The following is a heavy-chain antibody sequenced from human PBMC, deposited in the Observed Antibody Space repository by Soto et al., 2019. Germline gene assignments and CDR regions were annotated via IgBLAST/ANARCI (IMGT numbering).Heavy chain of an antibody. CDR2: IWYDGSNK. CDR1: GFTFSSYG. D-gene: IGHD3-22*01. J-gene: IGHJ5*02. CDR3: ARDWSVYYYDSSGYQNNWFDP. V-gene: IGHV3-33*01. Sequence: PGGSLRQSCAASGFTFSSYGMHWVRQAPGKGLEWVAVIWYDGSNKYYADSVKGRFTISRDNSKNTLYLQMNSLRAEDTAVYYCARDWSVYYYDSSGYQNNWFDPWGQGTLVTVSS.